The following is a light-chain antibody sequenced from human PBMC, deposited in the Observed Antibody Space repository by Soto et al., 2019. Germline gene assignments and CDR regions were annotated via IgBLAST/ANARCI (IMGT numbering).Light chain of an antibody. CDR2: GAS. Sequence: EIVMTQSPATLSVSPGERATLSCRASQSINNNLAWYQQKPGQAPRLLIYGASTRATGIPDRFSGSWSRTEFTLTLSSLQSEDFAVYYCQQYNNWPPEVTFGGGTKVEIK. J-gene: IGKJ4*01. V-gene: IGKV3-15*01. CDR3: QQYNNWPPEVT. CDR1: QSINNN.